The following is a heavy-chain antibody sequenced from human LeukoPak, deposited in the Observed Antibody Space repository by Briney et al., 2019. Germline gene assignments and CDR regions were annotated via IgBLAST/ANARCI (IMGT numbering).Heavy chain of an antibody. D-gene: IGHD1-26*01. CDR1: GFTFSSYS. Sequence: GGSLRLSCVASGFTFSSYSMNWVRQAPGKGLEWVSSISSSSSFIYYADSVKGRFTISRDNAKNSLYLQMNSLRAEDTAVYYCARDGGGMVGALYYFDSWGQGILVTVSS. V-gene: IGHV3-21*01. CDR2: ISSSSSFI. CDR3: ARDGGGMVGALYYFDS. J-gene: IGHJ4*02.